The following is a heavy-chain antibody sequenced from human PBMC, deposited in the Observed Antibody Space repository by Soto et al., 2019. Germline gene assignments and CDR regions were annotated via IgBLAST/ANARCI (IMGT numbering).Heavy chain of an antibody. Sequence: QVQLVQSGAEVKKPGASVKVSCKASGYTFTSYGISWVRQAPGQGLEWMGWISAYKGNTNYAQTLQGRVTMTTNTSTNTAYMELRSLRPDDKAVYCCARSEVWDPRDHWGQGTLVTVSS. D-gene: IGHD1-26*01. V-gene: IGHV1-18*01. CDR3: ARSEVWDPRDH. CDR1: GYTFTSYG. J-gene: IGHJ4*02. CDR2: ISAYKGNT.